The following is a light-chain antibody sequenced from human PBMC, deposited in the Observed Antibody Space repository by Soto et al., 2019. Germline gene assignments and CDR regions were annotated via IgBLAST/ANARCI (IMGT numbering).Light chain of an antibody. V-gene: IGLV1-51*02. CDR1: ISNIGNNY. CDR3: GTWDNSLSGVA. J-gene: IGLJ2*01. CDR2: ESN. Sequence: QSVLTQPPSVSAAPGQKVTVSCSGSISNIGNNYVSRYQQLPGTAPKLLIYESNKRPSGIPDRFSGSKSGTSATLGITGLQTGDEAVYYCGTWDNSLSGVAFGGGTKLTVL.